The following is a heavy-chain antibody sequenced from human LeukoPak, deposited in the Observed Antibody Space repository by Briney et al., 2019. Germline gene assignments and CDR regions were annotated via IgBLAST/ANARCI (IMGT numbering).Heavy chain of an antibody. CDR3: ARGPSYGDFDWYYFDY. Sequence: ASVKVSCKASGYTFTGYFMHWVRQAPGQGLEWMGWINPNSGGTNYVQKFQGRVTMTRDTSINTASMELNRLTSDDTAVYYCARGPSYGDFDWYYFDYWGQGTLVTVSS. J-gene: IGHJ4*02. D-gene: IGHD4-17*01. CDR2: INPNSGGT. V-gene: IGHV1-2*02. CDR1: GYTFTGYF.